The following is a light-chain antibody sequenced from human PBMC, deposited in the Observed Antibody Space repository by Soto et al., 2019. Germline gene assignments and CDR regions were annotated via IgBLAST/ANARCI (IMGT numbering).Light chain of an antibody. J-gene: IGKJ4*01. CDR1: QSVNRN. V-gene: IGKV3-15*01. CDR3: QQYSHWPLT. CDR2: GAS. Sequence: ETVMTQSPATLSVSPGERSTLSCRASQSVNRNLVWYQQKPGQAPRLLIYGASTRATGFPSRFSGSGSGTEFTLTIASLQSEDLGIYYCQQYSHWPLTFGGGTKVDIK.